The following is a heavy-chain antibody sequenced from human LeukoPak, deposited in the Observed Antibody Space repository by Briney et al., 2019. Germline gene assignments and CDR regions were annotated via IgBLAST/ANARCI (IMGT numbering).Heavy chain of an antibody. J-gene: IGHJ6*03. CDR2: ISSSGSTI. CDR3: ARGDPENNYYYYMDV. CDR1: AFTFSDYY. V-gene: IGHV3-11*04. D-gene: IGHD1/OR15-1a*01. Sequence: GGSLRLSCAASAFTFSDYYMSWIRQAPGKGLEWVSYISSSGSTIYYADSVKGRFTISRDNAKNSLYLQMNSLRAEDTAVYYCARGDPENNYYYYMDVWGKGTTVTVSS.